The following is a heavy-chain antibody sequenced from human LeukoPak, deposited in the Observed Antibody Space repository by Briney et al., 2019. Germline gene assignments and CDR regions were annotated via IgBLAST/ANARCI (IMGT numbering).Heavy chain of an antibody. D-gene: IGHD1-26*01. Sequence: PGGSLRLSCAASGFTFTSYAMNWVRQAPGKGLEWVSAISGSGVSTYYADSVKGRFTISRDNSKNMLYLQMNSLRAEDTAVYYCAKDGPLVGPYYFDYWGQGTLVTVSP. CDR3: AKDGPLVGPYYFDY. V-gene: IGHV3-23*01. CDR1: GFTFTSYA. CDR2: ISGSGVST. J-gene: IGHJ4*02.